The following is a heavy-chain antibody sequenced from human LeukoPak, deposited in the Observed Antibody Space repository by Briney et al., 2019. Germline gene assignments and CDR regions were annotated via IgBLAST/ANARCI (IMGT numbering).Heavy chain of an antibody. V-gene: IGHV4-4*09. Sequence: PSEALSLTCTVSGGSISSYYWSWIRQPPGKGLEWIGYIYTSGSTNCNPSLKSRVTISVDTSKNQFSLKLSSVTAADTAVYYCARHERDGYNLYYMDVWGKGTTVTVSS. J-gene: IGHJ6*03. D-gene: IGHD5-24*01. CDR3: ARHERDGYNLYYMDV. CDR1: GGSISSYY. CDR2: IYTSGST.